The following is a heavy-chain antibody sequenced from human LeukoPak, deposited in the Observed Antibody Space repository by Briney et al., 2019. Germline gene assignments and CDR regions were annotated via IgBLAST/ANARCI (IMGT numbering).Heavy chain of an antibody. Sequence: GGSLRLSCAASGFTFSSYSMNWVRQAPGKVLEWVSYISSSSSTIYYADSVKGRFTISRDNAKNSLYLQMNTLRAEDTAVYFCAKSPVSSCRGSFCYPFDYWGQGNLVTVSS. V-gene: IGHV3-48*01. CDR2: ISSSSSTI. CDR1: GFTFSSYS. D-gene: IGHD2-15*01. J-gene: IGHJ4*02. CDR3: AKSPVSSCRGSFCYPFDY.